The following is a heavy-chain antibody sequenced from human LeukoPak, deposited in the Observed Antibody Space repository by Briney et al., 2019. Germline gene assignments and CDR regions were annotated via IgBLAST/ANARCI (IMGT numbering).Heavy chain of an antibody. J-gene: IGHJ4*02. Sequence: SETLSHTCTVSGGSISNYYWSWIRQPAGKGLEWIGRFYNSGSTNYNPSLKSRVTMSVDTSKNQFSLKLSSVTAADTAVYYCARVGDYALKDWGQGTLVTVSS. V-gene: IGHV4-4*07. D-gene: IGHD3-16*01. CDR2: FYNSGST. CDR3: ARVGDYALKD. CDR1: GGSISNYY.